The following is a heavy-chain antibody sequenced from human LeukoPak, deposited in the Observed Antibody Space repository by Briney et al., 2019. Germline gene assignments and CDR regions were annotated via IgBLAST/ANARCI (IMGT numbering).Heavy chain of an antibody. CDR2: ISSNGGST. D-gene: IGHD4-17*01. CDR3: ARGDGYGPFDY. CDR1: GFTFSSYA. V-gene: IGHV3-64*01. J-gene: IGHJ4*02. Sequence: GGSLRLSCAASGFTFSSYAMHWVRQAPGKGLEYVSAISSNGGSTYYANSVKGGFTISRDNSKNTLCLQMGSLRAEDMAVYYCARGDGYGPFDYWGQGTLVTVSS.